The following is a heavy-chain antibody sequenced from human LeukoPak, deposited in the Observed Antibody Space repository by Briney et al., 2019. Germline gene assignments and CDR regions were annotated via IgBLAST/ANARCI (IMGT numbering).Heavy chain of an antibody. Sequence: SETLSLTCTVSGGSISSYYWSWIRQPPGKGLEWIGYIYYSGSTNYNPSLKSRVTISVDTSKNQFSLKLSSVTAADTAVYYCARDRCSGGSCYSGFDPWGQGTLVTVSS. J-gene: IGHJ5*02. CDR3: ARDRCSGGSCYSGFDP. D-gene: IGHD2-15*01. CDR1: GGSISSYY. CDR2: IYYSGST. V-gene: IGHV4-59*01.